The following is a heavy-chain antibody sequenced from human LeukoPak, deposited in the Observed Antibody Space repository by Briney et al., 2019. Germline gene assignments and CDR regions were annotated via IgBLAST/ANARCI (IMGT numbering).Heavy chain of an antibody. CDR3: ARARGIFGVVIHYFDY. Sequence: SETLSLTCTVSGGSISSSSYYWGWIRQPPGKGLEWIGSIYYSGSTYYNPSLKSRVTISVDTSKNQFSLKLRSVTAADTAVYYCARARGIFGVVIHYFDYWGQGTVVTVSS. CDR1: GGSISSSSYY. V-gene: IGHV4-39*07. J-gene: IGHJ4*02. CDR2: IYYSGST. D-gene: IGHD3-3*01.